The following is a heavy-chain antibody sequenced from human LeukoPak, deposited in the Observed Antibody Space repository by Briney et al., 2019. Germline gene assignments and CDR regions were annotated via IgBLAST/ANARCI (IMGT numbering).Heavy chain of an antibody. D-gene: IGHD3/OR15-3a*01. J-gene: IGHJ4*02. CDR1: GFTLSDYY. CDR3: ARRRDFIDY. Sequence: GGSLRLSCAASGFTLSDYYMSWIRQAPGKGLEWVSYSSSSGSTMYYADSVKGRFAISRDNAKNSLYLQMNSLRAEDTAVYYCARRRDFIDYWGQGTQVTVSS. CDR2: SSSSGSTM. V-gene: IGHV3-11*01.